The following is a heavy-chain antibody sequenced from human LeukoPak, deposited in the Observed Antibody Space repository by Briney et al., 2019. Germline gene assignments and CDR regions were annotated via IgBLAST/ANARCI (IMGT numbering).Heavy chain of an antibody. J-gene: IGHJ4*02. CDR1: GFTFSNYW. CDR2: IKQDGSEK. CDR3: VKHSAPVLSAARPDY. Sequence: GGSLRLSCAASGFTFSNYWMNWVRQAPGKGLEWVANIKQDGSEKYYVDSVKGRFTISRDRSKNTLFLQIHSLRAEDTAVYYCVKHSAPVLSAARPDYWGQGTLVTVSS. D-gene: IGHD2-2*01. V-gene: IGHV3-7*03.